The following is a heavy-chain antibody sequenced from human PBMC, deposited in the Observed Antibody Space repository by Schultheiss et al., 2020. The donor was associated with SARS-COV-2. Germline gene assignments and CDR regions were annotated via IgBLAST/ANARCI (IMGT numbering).Heavy chain of an antibody. CDR2: IKQDGSEN. D-gene: IGHD4-11*01. CDR1: GFTFSSYW. Sequence: GGSLRLSCAVSGFTFSSYWMSWGRQAPWTGLEWVANIKQDGSENYYVDSVKGRFTNSRDNAKNSLYLQMNSLRAEDTAVYYCARTVTPHPFDPWGQGTLVTVSS. V-gene: IGHV3-7*01. CDR3: ARTVTPHPFDP. J-gene: IGHJ5*02.